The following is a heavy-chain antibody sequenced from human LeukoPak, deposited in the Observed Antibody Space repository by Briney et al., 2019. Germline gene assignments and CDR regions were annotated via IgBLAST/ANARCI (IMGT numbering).Heavy chain of an antibody. CDR2: IYYSGST. J-gene: IGHJ4*02. D-gene: IGHD6-13*01. Sequence: SETLSLTCTVSGGSISSYYWSWIRQPPGKGLEWIGYIYYSGSTNYNPSLKSRVTISVDTSKNQFSLKLSSVTAADTAVYYCARDGGRRIAAAALPTDFDYWGQGTLVTASS. CDR3: ARDGGRRIAAAALPTDFDY. V-gene: IGHV4-59*01. CDR1: GGSISSYY.